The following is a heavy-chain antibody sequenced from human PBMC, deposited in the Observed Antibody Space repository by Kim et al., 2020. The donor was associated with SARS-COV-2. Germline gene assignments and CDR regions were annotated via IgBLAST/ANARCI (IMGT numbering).Heavy chain of an antibody. Sequence: GGSLRLSCAASGFTVSSNYMSWVRQAPGKGLEWVSVIYSGGSTYYADSVKGRFTISRDNSKNTLYLQMNSLRAEDTAVYYCSGGYYVPPPDYWGQGTLVTVSS. D-gene: IGHD3-22*01. CDR1: GFTVSSNY. V-gene: IGHV3-66*02. CDR3: SGGYYVPPPDY. CDR2: IYSGGST. J-gene: IGHJ4*02.